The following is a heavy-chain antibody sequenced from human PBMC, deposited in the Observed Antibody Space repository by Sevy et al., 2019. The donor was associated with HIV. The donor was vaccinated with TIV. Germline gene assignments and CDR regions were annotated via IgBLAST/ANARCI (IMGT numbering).Heavy chain of an antibody. J-gene: IGHJ4*02. CDR2: IKSKTDGGTT. V-gene: IGHV3-15*01. Sequence: GGSLRLSCAASGFTFSNAWMNWVRQAPGKGLEWVGRIKSKTDGGTTDYATPVKGRFTISRDDSKNTLYLQMNSLKTEDTAVYYCATKKHFWSGDFYFDYWGQGTLVTVSS. D-gene: IGHD3-3*02. CDR3: ATKKHFWSGDFYFDY. CDR1: GFTFSNAW.